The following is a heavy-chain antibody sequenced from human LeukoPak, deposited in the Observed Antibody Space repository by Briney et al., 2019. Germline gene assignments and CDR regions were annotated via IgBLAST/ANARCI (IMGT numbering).Heavy chain of an antibody. Sequence: PSETLSLTCTVSGGSVSSGSYYWSWIRQPPGKGLEWSGYIYYSGSTNYNPSLKSRVTISVDTSKNQFSLKLSSVTAADTAVYYCALAYCGGDCMRSWFDPWGQGTLVTVSS. CDR1: GGSVSSGSYY. CDR2: IYYSGST. CDR3: ALAYCGGDCMRSWFDP. V-gene: IGHV4-61*01. D-gene: IGHD2-21*02. J-gene: IGHJ5*02.